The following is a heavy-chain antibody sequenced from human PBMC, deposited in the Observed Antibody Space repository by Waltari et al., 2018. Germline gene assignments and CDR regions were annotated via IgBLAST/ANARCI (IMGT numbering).Heavy chain of an antibody. CDR1: GYTFTSYA. CDR3: ARVEGAAGLDI. Sequence: QVQLVQSGAEVKKPGASVKVSCQASGYTFTSYAMHWVRQAPGQRLEWMGWINAGNGNTKYSQKFQGRVTITRDTSASTAYMELSSLRFEDTAVYYCARVEGAAGLDIWGQGTMVTVSS. CDR2: INAGNGNT. D-gene: IGHD3-16*01. V-gene: IGHV1-3*01. J-gene: IGHJ3*02.